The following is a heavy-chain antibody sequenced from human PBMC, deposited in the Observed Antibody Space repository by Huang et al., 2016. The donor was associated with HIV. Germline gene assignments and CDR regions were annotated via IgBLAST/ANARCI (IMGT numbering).Heavy chain of an antibody. J-gene: IGHJ4*02. D-gene: IGHD1-26*01. Sequence: VQLVESGGGVVQPGRSLRLACAASGFGFSPYGLNWVRQAPGKGLEVVAVISYDGSNKYYAHSVKGRFTISRDTSENKVYLQMNSLRHEDTAVYYCAKDGADEEWDIDYWGQGTLVTVSS. CDR2: ISYDGSNK. CDR1: GFGFSPYG. CDR3: AKDGADEEWDIDY. V-gene: IGHV3-30*18.